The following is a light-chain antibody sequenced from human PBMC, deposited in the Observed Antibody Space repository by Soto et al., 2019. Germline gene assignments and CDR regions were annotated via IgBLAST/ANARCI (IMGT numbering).Light chain of an antibody. CDR2: GAS. CDR3: QQYGSSRRT. V-gene: IGKV3-20*01. CDR1: QSVSSY. J-gene: IGKJ1*01. Sequence: EIELTQSPATLSLSHGEGATLSCRASQSVSSYLAWYQQKPGQAPRLLIYGASSRATGIPDRFSGSGSGTDFTLTISRLEPEDFAVYYCQQYGSSRRTFGQGTKVDIK.